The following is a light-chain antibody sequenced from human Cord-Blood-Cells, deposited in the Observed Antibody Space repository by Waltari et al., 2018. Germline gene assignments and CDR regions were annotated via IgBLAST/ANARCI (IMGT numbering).Light chain of an antibody. CDR3: QQYYRTPRT. CDR2: WAA. CDR1: QSVLYSSNHKNY. J-gene: IGKJ1*01. V-gene: IGKV4-1*01. Sequence: DIVMTQSPDSLAVSLGERATINCKSSQSVLYSSNHKNYLAWYQQKPGQPPKLLIYWAASREDGVRDRFSGSGSGIDFTLTISSLQAEDVAVYYCQQYYRTPRTFGQGTKVEIK.